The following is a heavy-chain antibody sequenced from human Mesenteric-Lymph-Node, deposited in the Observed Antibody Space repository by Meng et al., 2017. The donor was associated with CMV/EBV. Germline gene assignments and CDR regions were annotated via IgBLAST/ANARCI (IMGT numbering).Heavy chain of an antibody. V-gene: IGHV4-4*01. CDR2: ISYSGST. CDR1: GGSISTSAW. J-gene: IGHJ4*02. Sequence: SLACAVSGGSISTSAWWSWVSHPPGKGLEWIGEISYSGSTKYNPSLQSRVTISADTTNNRFSLRLNSVTAADTGVYFCARSPGFWSLDYWGRGTLVSLL. CDR3: ARSPGFWSLDY. D-gene: IGHD2-8*02.